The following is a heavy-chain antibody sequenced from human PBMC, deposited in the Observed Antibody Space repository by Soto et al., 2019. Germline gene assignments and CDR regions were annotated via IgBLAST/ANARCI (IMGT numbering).Heavy chain of an antibody. CDR1: GGSISSYY. V-gene: IGHV4-59*01. Sequence: PSETLSLTCTVSGGSISSYYWSWIRQPPGKGLEWIGYIYYSGSTNYNPSLKSRVTISVDTSKNQFSLKLSSVTAADTAVYYCARNSPDSSGYYSLDYWGQGTLVTVSS. J-gene: IGHJ4*02. CDR2: IYYSGST. CDR3: ARNSPDSSGYYSLDY. D-gene: IGHD3-22*01.